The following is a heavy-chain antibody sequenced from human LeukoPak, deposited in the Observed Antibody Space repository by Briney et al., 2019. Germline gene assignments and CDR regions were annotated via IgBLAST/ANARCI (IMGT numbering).Heavy chain of an antibody. Sequence: SETLSLACTVSGGSISSTSYYWGWIRQPPGTGLEWIGSIYYSWDTYYNPSLKSRVTISVDTSKNQFSLKLSSVTAADTAVYYCATTSYYYDSPDYWGQGTLVTVSS. D-gene: IGHD3-22*01. V-gene: IGHV4-39*01. CDR3: ATTSYYYDSPDY. CDR2: IYYSWDT. CDR1: GGSISSTSYY. J-gene: IGHJ4*02.